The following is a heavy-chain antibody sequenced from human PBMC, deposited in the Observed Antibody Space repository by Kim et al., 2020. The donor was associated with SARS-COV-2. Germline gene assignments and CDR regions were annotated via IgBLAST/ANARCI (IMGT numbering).Heavy chain of an antibody. CDR2: ISWNSGSI. D-gene: IGHD3-22*01. CDR1: GFTFGDYA. CDR3: ATYDPTEY. J-gene: IGHJ4*02. V-gene: IGHV3-9*01. Sequence: GGSLRLSCAASGFTFGDYAMRWVRQAPGKGLEWVSGISWNSGSIGYADSVKGRVTISRDNAKNSLYLQMKSMRAEDTALYYFATYDPTEYWGQGTLVTV.